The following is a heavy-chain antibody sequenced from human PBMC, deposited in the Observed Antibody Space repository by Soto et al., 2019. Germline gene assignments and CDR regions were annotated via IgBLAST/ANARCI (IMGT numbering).Heavy chain of an antibody. CDR2: IYYTGTT. CDR1: GDSISAGDYY. Sequence: SETLSLTCTVSGDSISAGDYYGNWILQPPGKGLEWIGYIYYTGTTKYNPSLKSRATLSVDTSKNRFSLNLTSVTAADSAVYYCARGDWFHPWGPGTLVTVSS. CDR3: ARGDWFHP. V-gene: IGHV4-30-4*02. J-gene: IGHJ5*02.